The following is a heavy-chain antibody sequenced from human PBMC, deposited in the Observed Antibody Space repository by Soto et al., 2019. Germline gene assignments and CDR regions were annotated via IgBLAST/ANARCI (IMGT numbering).Heavy chain of an antibody. J-gene: IGHJ5*02. Sequence: ASVKVSCKASGYTFTSYDINWVRQATGQGLEWMGWMNPNSGNTGYAQKFQGRVTMTRNTSISTAYMELSSLRSEDTAVYYCARGDIVVVVAATSPWFEPWGQGTLVTVSS. D-gene: IGHD2-15*01. CDR3: ARGDIVVVVAATSPWFEP. CDR2: MNPNSGNT. CDR1: GYTFTSYD. V-gene: IGHV1-8*01.